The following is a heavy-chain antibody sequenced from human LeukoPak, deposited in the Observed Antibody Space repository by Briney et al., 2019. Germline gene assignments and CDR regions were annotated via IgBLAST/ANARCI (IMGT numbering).Heavy chain of an antibody. CDR1: GGSFSGYY. J-gene: IGHJ4*02. V-gene: IGHV4-34*01. D-gene: IGHD3-9*01. CDR2: INHSGST. Sequence: SETLSLTCAVYGGSFSGYYWSWIRQPPGKGLEWIGEINHSGSTNYNPSLKSRVTISVDTSKNQFSLKLSSVTAADTAVYYCARGLDYDILTGYYSRSSYFDYWGQGTLVTVSS. CDR3: ARGLDYDILTGYYSRSSYFDY.